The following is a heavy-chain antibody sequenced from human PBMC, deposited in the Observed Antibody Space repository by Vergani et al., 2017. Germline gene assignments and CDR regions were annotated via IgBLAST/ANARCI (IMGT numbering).Heavy chain of an antibody. CDR3: ARDRFPIAVAGGVQH. D-gene: IGHD6-19*01. Sequence: QVQLVQSGAEVKKPGSSVKVSCKASGGTFSSYAISWVRQAPGQGLEWMGGIIPIFGTANYAQKFQGRVTITADESTSTAYMELSSLRSEDTAMYYCARDRFPIAVAGGVQHWGQGTLVTVSS. J-gene: IGHJ1*01. V-gene: IGHV1-69*01. CDR1: GGTFSSYA. CDR2: IIPIFGTA.